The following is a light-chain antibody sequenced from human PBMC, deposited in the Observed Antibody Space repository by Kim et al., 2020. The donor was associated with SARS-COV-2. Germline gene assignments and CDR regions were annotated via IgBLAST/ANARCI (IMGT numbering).Light chain of an antibody. Sequence: SYELTQPPSVSVSPGQTASITCSGDKLGDKYVCWYQQKPGQSPAPVIFQDTKRPSGIPERFSGSKSGNTATLTISGTQPTDEAYYYCQVWDSSTKGVFGGGTQLT. CDR2: QDT. V-gene: IGLV3-1*01. CDR3: QVWDSSTKGV. CDR1: KLGDKY. J-gene: IGLJ3*02.